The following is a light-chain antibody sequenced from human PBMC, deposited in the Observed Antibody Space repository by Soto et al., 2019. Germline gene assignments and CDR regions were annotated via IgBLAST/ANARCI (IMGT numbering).Light chain of an antibody. CDR2: SNT. Sequence: QSVLTQPPSASGTPGQKVFISCSGSSSNIGGTNYAYWYQQLPGAAPKLLIYSNTQRPSGVPDRFSGSKSGTSASLAISGLQSEDEADYYCVAWHDSLNGYVFGTGTKVTV. V-gene: IGLV1-44*01. J-gene: IGLJ1*01. CDR3: VAWHDSLNGYV. CDR1: SSNIGGTNY.